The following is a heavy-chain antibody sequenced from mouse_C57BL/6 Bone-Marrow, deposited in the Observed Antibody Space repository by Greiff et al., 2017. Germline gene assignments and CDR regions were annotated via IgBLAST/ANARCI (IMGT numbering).Heavy chain of an antibody. CDR3: TSRGY. J-gene: IGHJ2*01. Sequence: EVQVVESGGGLVQPGGSMKLSCVASGFTFSNYWMNWVRQSPEKGLEWVAQIRLKSDNYATHYAESVKGRFTISRDDSKSSVYLQMNNLRAEDTGIYYCTSRGYWGQGTTLTVSS. V-gene: IGHV6-3*01. CDR1: GFTFSNYW. CDR2: IRLKSDNYAT.